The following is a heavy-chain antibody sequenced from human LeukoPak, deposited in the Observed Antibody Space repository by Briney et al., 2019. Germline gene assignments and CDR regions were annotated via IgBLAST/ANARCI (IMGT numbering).Heavy chain of an antibody. CDR3: AREWIVAPNWFDP. D-gene: IGHD5-12*01. CDR2: IYTSGST. CDR1: GGSISSGSYY. J-gene: IGHJ5*02. V-gene: IGHV4-61*02. Sequence: SETLSLTCTVSGGSISSGSYYWSWIRQPAGKGLEWIGRIYTSGSTNYNPSLKSRVTISVDTSKNQFSLKLSSVTAADTAVYYCAREWIVAPNWFDPWGQGTLVTVSS.